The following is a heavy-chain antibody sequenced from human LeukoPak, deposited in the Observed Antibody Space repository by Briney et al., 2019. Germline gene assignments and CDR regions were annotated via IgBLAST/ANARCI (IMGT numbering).Heavy chain of an antibody. CDR1: GFTFSGYS. CDR3: ARGTYYYDSSGQTVDY. D-gene: IGHD3-22*01. Sequence: GGSLRLSCAGSGFTFSGYSMHWVRQAPGKGLEWVAYISTSGSSAYYTDSVQGRFTISRDNAKNSLYLQMNTLRAEDTAVYYCARGTYYYDSSGQTVDYWGQGTLVTVSS. J-gene: IGHJ4*02. CDR2: ISTSGSSA. V-gene: IGHV3-48*01.